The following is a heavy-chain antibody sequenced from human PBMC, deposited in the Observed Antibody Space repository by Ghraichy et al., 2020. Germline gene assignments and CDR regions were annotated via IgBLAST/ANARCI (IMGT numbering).Heavy chain of an antibody. CDR2: ISSSSSYI. CDR3: ARDGYRDGTGTPYYYGITV. Sequence: GGSLRLSCEASGFTFSSYSINWVRQAPGKGLEWVSSISSSSSYIYDAASVKGRFTISRDNAKNSLYLQMNSLRAEDTAVYYCARDGYRDGTGTPYYYGITVWGQGTTVTVSS. J-gene: IGHJ6*02. CDR1: GFTFSSYS. D-gene: IGHD5-18*01. V-gene: IGHV3-21*01.